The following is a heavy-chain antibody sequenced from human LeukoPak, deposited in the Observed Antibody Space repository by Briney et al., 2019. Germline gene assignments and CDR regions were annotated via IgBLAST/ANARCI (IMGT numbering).Heavy chain of an antibody. CDR3: ARDSTIFGSAPTFDP. CDR1: GYTFTCYY. V-gene: IGHV1-2*02. CDR2: INPNSGGT. D-gene: IGHD3-3*01. Sequence: ASVKVSCKASGYTFTCYYMHWVRQAPGQGLEWMGWINPNSGGTNYAQKFQGRVTMTRDTSISTAYMELSRLRSDDTAVYYCARDSTIFGSAPTFDPWGQGTLVTVSS. J-gene: IGHJ5*02.